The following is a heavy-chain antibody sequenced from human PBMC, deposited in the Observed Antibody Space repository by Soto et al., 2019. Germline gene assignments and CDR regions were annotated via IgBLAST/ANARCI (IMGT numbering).Heavy chain of an antibody. V-gene: IGHV1-69*08. CDR1: GGTFSNSP. J-gene: IGHJ4*02. CDR3: ARDQVGASSFDY. D-gene: IGHD1-26*01. Sequence: QVQLVQSGAELRKPGSAVKLSCKASGGTFSNSPIGWVRQIPGQGPEWMGRIIPSPARTIYSRKFRGRVTLTADKSTQTVYMTLSSLTTEDSGVYYCARDQVGASSFDYWGQGTRSPSPQ. CDR2: IIPSPART.